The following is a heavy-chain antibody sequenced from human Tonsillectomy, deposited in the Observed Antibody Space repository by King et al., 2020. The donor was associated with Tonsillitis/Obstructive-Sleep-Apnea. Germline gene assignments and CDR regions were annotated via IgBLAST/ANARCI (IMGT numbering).Heavy chain of an antibody. V-gene: IGHV3-30*04. CDR2: ITYVGSNK. CDR1: GFTFSSYA. J-gene: IGHJ6*02. Sequence: VQLVESGGGVVQPGRSLRLSCAASGFTFSSYAMHWVRQAPGKGLEWVAVITYVGSNKYYADSVKGRFTISRDNSKNTLYLQMNSLRAEDTAVYYCAGGPPDHSADHGSGRDGGMDVWGQGTTVTVSS. D-gene: IGHD3-10*01. CDR3: AGGPPDHSADHGSGRDGGMDV.